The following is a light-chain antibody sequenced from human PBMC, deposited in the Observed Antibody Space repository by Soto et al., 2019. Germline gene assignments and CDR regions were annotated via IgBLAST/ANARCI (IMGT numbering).Light chain of an antibody. V-gene: IGKV3-11*01. CDR2: DAS. J-gene: IGKJ3*01. CDR1: QSVSSY. Sequence: EIVLTQSPATLSLFPGERATLSCRASQSVSSYLVWYQQKPGQAPRLLIYDASTRATGIPARFSGSGSGTDFTLTISSLEPEDFAVYYCQQRSNWPPFTFGPGTKVD. CDR3: QQRSNWPPFT.